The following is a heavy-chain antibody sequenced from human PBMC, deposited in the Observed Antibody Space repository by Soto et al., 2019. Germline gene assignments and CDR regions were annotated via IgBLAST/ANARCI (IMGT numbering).Heavy chain of an antibody. J-gene: IGHJ5*02. CDR2: ISAYNGNT. CDR1: GYTFTSYG. V-gene: IGHV1-18*01. CDR3: ARAEGGVVPAAHGGFDP. D-gene: IGHD2-2*01. Sequence: QVQLVQSGAEVKKPGASVKVSCKASGYTFTSYGISWVRQAPGQGLEWMGWISAYNGNTNYAQKLQGRVTMTTDTTTSTDYMELRSLRSDDTAVYYCARAEGGVVPAAHGGFDPWGQGTLVTVSS.